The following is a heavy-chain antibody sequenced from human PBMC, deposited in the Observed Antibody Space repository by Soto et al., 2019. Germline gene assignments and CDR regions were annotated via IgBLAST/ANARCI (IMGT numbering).Heavy chain of an antibody. J-gene: IGHJ4*02. Sequence: GGSLRLSCAASGFTFSSYSMGWVRQAPGKGLEWVSNISGGGASTYYADSVKGRFTISRDNSKNTLSLQMNTLRAEDTAVYYCAKGPTAGGTYWVDNWGQGTLVTVSS. CDR1: GFTFSSYS. CDR2: ISGGGAST. V-gene: IGHV3-23*01. CDR3: AKGPTAGGTYWVDN. D-gene: IGHD6-13*01.